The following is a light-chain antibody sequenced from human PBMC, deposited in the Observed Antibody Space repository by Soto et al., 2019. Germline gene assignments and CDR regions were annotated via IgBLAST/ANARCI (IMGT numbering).Light chain of an antibody. CDR3: SSYTSSRFYV. CDR2: DVS. Sequence: QSALTQPASVSGSPLQSITISCTGTSSDVGGYNYVSWYQQHPGKAPKLMIYDVSNRPSGVSNRFSGSKSGNTASLTISGLQAEDEADYYCSSYTSSRFYVFGPGTKVTVL. J-gene: IGLJ1*01. CDR1: SSDVGGYNY. V-gene: IGLV2-14*01.